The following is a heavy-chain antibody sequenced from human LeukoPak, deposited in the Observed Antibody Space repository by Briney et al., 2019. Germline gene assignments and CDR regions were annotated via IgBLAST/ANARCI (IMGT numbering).Heavy chain of an antibody. CDR3: AREGGAYYDFWSGYSASDAFDI. D-gene: IGHD3-3*01. V-gene: IGHV3-53*01. J-gene: IGHJ3*02. CDR1: GFTVSSNY. CDR2: IYSGGSA. Sequence: AGGSLRLSCAASGFTVSSNYMSWVRQAPGKGLEWVSVIYSGGSAYYADSVKGRFTISRDNSKNTLYLQMNSLRAEDTAVYYCAREGGAYYDFWSGYSASDAFDIWGHGTMVTVSS.